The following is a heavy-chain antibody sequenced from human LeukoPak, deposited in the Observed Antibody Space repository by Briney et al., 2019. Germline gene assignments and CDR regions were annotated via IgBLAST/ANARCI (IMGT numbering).Heavy chain of an antibody. D-gene: IGHD6-13*01. CDR3: AKWESSSFDY. CDR1: GFTFSSYG. Sequence: GRSLRLSCAASGFTFSSYGMHWVRQAPGKGLEWVAVISYDGSNKYYADSVKGRFTISRDNSKDTLYLQMNSLRAEDTAVYYCAKWESSSFDYWGQGTLVTVSS. CDR2: ISYDGSNK. V-gene: IGHV3-30*18. J-gene: IGHJ4*02.